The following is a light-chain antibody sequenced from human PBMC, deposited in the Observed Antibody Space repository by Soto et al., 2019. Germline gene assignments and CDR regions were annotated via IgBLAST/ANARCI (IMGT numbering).Light chain of an antibody. CDR2: GAS. V-gene: IGKV3-15*01. J-gene: IGKJ1*01. CDR1: QSVSSN. Sequence: IVMTQSPATLSVSPGERPTLSCRASQSVSSNLAWYQQKPGQAPRLLIYGASTRATGIPARISGSGSGTGFTLTISSLQSEDFAVYYCQQYNNWPRTFGQGTKVDIK. CDR3: QQYNNWPRT.